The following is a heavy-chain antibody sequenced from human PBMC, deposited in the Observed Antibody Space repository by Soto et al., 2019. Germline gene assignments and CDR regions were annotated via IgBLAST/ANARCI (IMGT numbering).Heavy chain of an antibody. D-gene: IGHD6-19*01. CDR1: GYTFSGFY. J-gene: IGHJ4*02. V-gene: IGHV1-2*02. CDR2: INPNSGGT. Sequence: QVLLLQSWAEVKKPGASVKVSCKASGYTFSGFYMHWVRQAPGQGLEWMGWINPNSGGTKSAEKFQGRVTMTRDTSISTAYMELSRLTSDDTAVYYCASAAVTGTAGLDFWGQGTQVTVSS. CDR3: ASAAVTGTAGLDF.